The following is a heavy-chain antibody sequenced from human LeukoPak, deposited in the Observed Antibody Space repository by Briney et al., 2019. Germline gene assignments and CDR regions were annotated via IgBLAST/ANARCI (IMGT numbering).Heavy chain of an antibody. D-gene: IGHD3-22*01. J-gene: IGHJ3*02. CDR2: IYYSGST. CDR1: GGSISSGGYY. Sequence: PSQTLSLTCTVSGGSISSGGYYWSWIRQHPGKGLEWIGYIYYSGSTYYNPSLKSRVTISVDTSKNQFSLKLSSVTAADTAVYYCARVLNASGSGYRSLNAFDIRGQGTMVTVSS. CDR3: ARVLNASGSGYRSLNAFDI. V-gene: IGHV4-31*03.